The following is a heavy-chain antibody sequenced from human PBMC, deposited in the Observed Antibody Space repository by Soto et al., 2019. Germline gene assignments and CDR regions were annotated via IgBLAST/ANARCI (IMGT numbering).Heavy chain of an antibody. V-gene: IGHV1-58*01. Sequence: TSVKVSCKASGFTFTSSAVQWVRQARGQRLEWIGWIVVGSGNTNYAQKFQERVTITRDMSTSTAYMELSSLRSEDTAVYYCAAVYRDVGATATEYWGQGTLVTVSS. D-gene: IGHD5-18*01. J-gene: IGHJ4*02. CDR1: GFTFTSSA. CDR2: IVVGSGNT. CDR3: AAVYRDVGATATEY.